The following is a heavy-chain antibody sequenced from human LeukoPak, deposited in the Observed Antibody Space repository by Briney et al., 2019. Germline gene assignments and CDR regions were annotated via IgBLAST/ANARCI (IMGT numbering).Heavy chain of an antibody. CDR3: ARGGSYFDY. Sequence: PGGSLRLSCAASASTFNNYWMSWVRQAPGKGLEWVANIKQDGSEKYYVDSVKGRFTISRDNAKNSLYVQMNSLRAEDTAVYYCARGGSYFDYWGQGTLVTVSS. J-gene: IGHJ4*02. D-gene: IGHD2-15*01. CDR1: ASTFNNYW. CDR2: IKQDGSEK. V-gene: IGHV3-7*01.